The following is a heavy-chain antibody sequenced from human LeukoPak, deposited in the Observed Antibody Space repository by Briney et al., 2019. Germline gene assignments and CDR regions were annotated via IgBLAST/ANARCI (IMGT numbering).Heavy chain of an antibody. V-gene: IGHV3-66*01. CDR1: GFTISTNY. Sequence: GGSLRLSCAASGFTISTNYMSWVRQAPGKGLEWVSVIYADGSTYYADSVKGRFIISKDTSRNTPYLRMNSLRAEDKAVYYCARDHEIAGFDYWGQGSLVTVSS. D-gene: IGHD2/OR15-2a*01. J-gene: IGHJ4*02. CDR3: ARDHEIAGFDY. CDR2: IYADGST.